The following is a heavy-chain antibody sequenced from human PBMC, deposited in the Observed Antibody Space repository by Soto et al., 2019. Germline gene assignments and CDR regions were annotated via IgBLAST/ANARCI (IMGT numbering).Heavy chain of an antibody. CDR3: ARGTVTTGSRFDP. CDR1: GGSISSYY. D-gene: IGHD4-17*01. CDR2: IYYSGST. V-gene: IGHV4-59*01. Sequence: QVQLQESGPGLVKPSETLSLTCTVSGGSISSYYWSWIRQPPGKGLEWIGYIYYSGSTNYNPSLKSRVTISVDTSKNQFSLKLSSVTAADTAVYYCARGTVTTGSRFDPWGQGTLVTVSS. J-gene: IGHJ5*02.